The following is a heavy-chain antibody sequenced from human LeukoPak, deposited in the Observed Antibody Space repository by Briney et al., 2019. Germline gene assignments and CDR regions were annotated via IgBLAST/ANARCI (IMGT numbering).Heavy chain of an antibody. V-gene: IGHV1-2*02. CDR3: AREVDDYVWGSYRYLDY. J-gene: IGHJ4*02. CDR2: INPNSGGT. CDR1: GYTFTGYY. Sequence: GASVKVSCKASGYTFTGYYMHWVRRAPGQGLEWMGWINPNSGGTNYAQKFQGRVTMTRDTSISTAYMELSRLRSDDTAVYYCAREVDDYVWGSYRYLDYWGQGTLVTVSS. D-gene: IGHD3-16*02.